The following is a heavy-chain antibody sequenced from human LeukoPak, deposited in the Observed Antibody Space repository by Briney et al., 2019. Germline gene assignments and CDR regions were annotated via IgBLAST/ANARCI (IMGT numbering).Heavy chain of an antibody. J-gene: IGHJ4*02. D-gene: IGHD6-13*01. CDR3: ARGGSSWYYFDY. CDR2: IIPIFGTA. Sequence: ASVKVSCKASGGTFSSYPISWVRQAPGQGLEWMGGIIPIFGTANYAQKFQGRVTITADKSTSTAYMELSSLRSEDTAVYYCARGGSSWYYFDYWGQGTLVTVSS. CDR1: GGTFSSYP. V-gene: IGHV1-69*06.